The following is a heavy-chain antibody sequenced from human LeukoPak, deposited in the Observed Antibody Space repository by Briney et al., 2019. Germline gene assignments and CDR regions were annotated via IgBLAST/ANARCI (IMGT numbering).Heavy chain of an antibody. D-gene: IGHD1-26*01. V-gene: IGHV1-18*01. CDR1: GGTFTSYA. Sequence: ASVKVSCKASGGTFTSYAISWMRQAPGQGLEWMGWISVYNGNTNYAQKFQGRVTMTTDTSTNTVYMELRSLRFDDTAVYYCARDLAGIVGVTAWFDPWGQGTLVTVSS. CDR3: ARDLAGIVGVTAWFDP. CDR2: ISVYNGNT. J-gene: IGHJ5*02.